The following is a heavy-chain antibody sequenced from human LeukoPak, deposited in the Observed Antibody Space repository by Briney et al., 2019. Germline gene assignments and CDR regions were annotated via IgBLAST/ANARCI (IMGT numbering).Heavy chain of an antibody. J-gene: IGHJ4*02. CDR1: GGSISSTSYY. D-gene: IGHD6-13*01. CDR3: ASHGGDYSSSPYYFDY. Sequence: SETLSLTCTVSGGSISSTSYYWGWIRQPPGKGLEWIGSIYYSGSTYYNPSLKSRVTISVDTSKNQFSLKLSSVTAADTAVYYCASHGGDYSSSPYYFDYWGQGTLVTVSS. V-gene: IGHV4-39*07. CDR2: IYYSGST.